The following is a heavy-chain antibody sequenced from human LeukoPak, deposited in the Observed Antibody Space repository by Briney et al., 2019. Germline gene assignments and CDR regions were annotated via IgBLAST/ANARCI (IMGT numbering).Heavy chain of an antibody. J-gene: IGHJ4*02. CDR1: GGSTSSSSYS. Sequence: SETLSLTCTVSGGSTSSSSYSGGWLRQPPGEGLEWIGSIYYSGSTYYNPSLKSRVTISVDTSKNQPSLKPRSATAADTAVYYCARGVPSYYYDSSGYSFDYWGQGTLVTVSS. CDR2: IYYSGST. V-gene: IGHV4-39*01. D-gene: IGHD3-22*01. CDR3: ARGVPSYYYDSSGYSFDY.